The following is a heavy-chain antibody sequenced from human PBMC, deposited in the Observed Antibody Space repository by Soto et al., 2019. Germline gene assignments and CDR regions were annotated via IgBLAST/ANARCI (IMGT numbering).Heavy chain of an antibody. D-gene: IGHD3-10*01. CDR3: TKAEGGTSWFGGWIY. CDR1: GYTFSTYA. V-gene: IGHV1-3*01. J-gene: IGHJ1*01. Sequence: ASVKVSCKASGYTFSTYAIHWVRQAPGQRLEWMGWINSGSGNRKYSQNVQRRVTISGYTSASTAFMEMSSLTSEDTAVYYRTKAEGGTSWFGGWIYWGQGTLVPVSS. CDR2: INSGSGNR.